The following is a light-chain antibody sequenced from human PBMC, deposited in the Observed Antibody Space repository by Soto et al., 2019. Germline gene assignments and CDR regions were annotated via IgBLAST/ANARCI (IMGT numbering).Light chain of an antibody. Sequence: EIVLTQSPGTLSLSPGERATLSCRASQSVSSSYLAWYQQKPCQAPRLLISGASSRATGIPDRFSGSASGTDFTLTISRLEPEDFAVYYCQQYGSSPWTFGQGTKVEIK. V-gene: IGKV3-20*01. CDR3: QQYGSSPWT. CDR1: QSVSSSY. CDR2: GAS. J-gene: IGKJ1*01.